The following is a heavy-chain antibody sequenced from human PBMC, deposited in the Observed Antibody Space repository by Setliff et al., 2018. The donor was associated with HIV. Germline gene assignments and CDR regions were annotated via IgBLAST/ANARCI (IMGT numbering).Heavy chain of an antibody. CDR2: IYHSGST. CDR3: GGNGYYSIDY. V-gene: IGHV4-4*02. D-gene: IGHD3-22*01. CDR1: GGSISSNW. J-gene: IGHJ4*02. Sequence: PSETLSLTCAVSGGSISSNWWSWVRQSPGKGLEWIVEIYHSGSTHYNPSLQSRVTISVDKSKSQFSLKLKSVTAADTAAYYCGGNGYYSIDYWGQGTLVTVSS.